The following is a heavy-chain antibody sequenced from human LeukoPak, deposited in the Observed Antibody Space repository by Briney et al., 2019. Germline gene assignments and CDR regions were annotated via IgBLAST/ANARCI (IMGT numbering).Heavy chain of an antibody. D-gene: IGHD4-23*01. V-gene: IGHV3-7*01. CDR2: INQDGSEK. CDR3: VRAIGSNTL. CDR1: GVTFTTYW. Sequence: GGSLRLSCAASGVTFTTYWMSWVRQAPGKVLEWVANINQDGSEKYYVDSVKGRFTISRDNAKNSLYLQMNSLRAEDTAVYFCVRAIGSNTLWGQGTLVTVSS. J-gene: IGHJ4*02.